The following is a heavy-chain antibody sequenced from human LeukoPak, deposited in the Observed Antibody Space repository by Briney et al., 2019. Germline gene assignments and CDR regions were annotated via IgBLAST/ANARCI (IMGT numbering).Heavy chain of an antibody. CDR2: IKQDGSEK. V-gene: IGHV3-7*01. J-gene: IGHJ4*02. Sequence: GGSLRLSCAASGFTFSSYWMSWVRQAPGKGLEWVANIKQDGSEKYYVDSVKGRFTISRDNAKNSLYLQMNSLRAEDTAVYYCARDLWRFGELPGYYFDYWGQGALVTVSS. D-gene: IGHD3-10*01. CDR3: ARDLWRFGELPGYYFDY. CDR1: GFTFSSYW.